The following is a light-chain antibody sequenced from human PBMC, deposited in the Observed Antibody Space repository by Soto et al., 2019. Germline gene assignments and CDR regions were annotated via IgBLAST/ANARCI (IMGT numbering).Light chain of an antibody. CDR2: EGS. V-gene: IGLV2-8*01. J-gene: IGLJ2*01. CDR3: SSYAGSNNVV. CDR1: SSDVGGYNY. Sequence: QSALTQPPSASGSPGQSVTISCTGTSSDVGGYNYVSWYQQHPGKAPKLMIYEGSKRPSGVPDRFSGSKSGNTASLTVSGLHTEDEADYYCSSYAGSNNVVFGGGTKLTVL.